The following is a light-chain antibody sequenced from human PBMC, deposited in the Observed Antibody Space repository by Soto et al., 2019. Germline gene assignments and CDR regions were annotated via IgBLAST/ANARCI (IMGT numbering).Light chain of an antibody. Sequence: EVVLTQSPATLSLSPGERGARACRASQSVKSSYLAWYQHKPGQAPRLLIYGTSSRATGIPDRFSGSGSGTDFTLTISRLEPEDFAVYYCQQYGSSITFGQGTRLEIK. CDR3: QQYGSSIT. V-gene: IGKV3-20*01. CDR2: GTS. J-gene: IGKJ5*01. CDR1: QSVKSSY.